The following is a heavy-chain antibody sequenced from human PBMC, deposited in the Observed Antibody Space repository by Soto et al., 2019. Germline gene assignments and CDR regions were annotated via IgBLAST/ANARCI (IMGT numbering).Heavy chain of an antibody. Sequence: SETLSLTCTVSGVSISSYYWNWIWQPPGKGLEWIGYIHYSGSTNYNPSLKSRVTISIDTSKNQFSLKLSSVSAADTAVYYCASVDSSTWDRWFDPWGRGALVTVSS. D-gene: IGHD3-22*01. V-gene: IGHV4-59*01. CDR3: ASVDSSTWDRWFDP. CDR1: GVSISSYY. CDR2: IHYSGST. J-gene: IGHJ5*02.